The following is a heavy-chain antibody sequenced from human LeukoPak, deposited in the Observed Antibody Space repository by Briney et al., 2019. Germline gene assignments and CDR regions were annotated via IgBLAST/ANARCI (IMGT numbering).Heavy chain of an antibody. J-gene: IGHJ4*02. CDR3: ARDRGYSYGRHFDY. D-gene: IGHD5-18*01. V-gene: IGHV4-4*02. Sequence: PSETLSLTCAVSGGSISSRNWWSWVRQPPGKGLEWIGEIYHSGSTNYNPSLKSRVTISVDTSKNQFSLKLSSVTAADTAVYYCARDRGYSYGRHFDYWGQGTLVTVSS. CDR2: IYHSGST. CDR1: GGSISSRNW.